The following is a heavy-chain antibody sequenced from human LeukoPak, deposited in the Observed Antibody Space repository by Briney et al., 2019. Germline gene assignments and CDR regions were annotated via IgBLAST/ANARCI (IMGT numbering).Heavy chain of an antibody. CDR2: IRSDGRT. D-gene: IGHD3-22*01. CDR1: GFTLSSYW. J-gene: IGHJ1*01. CDR3: ARAPSEIGGYYPEYFRH. Sequence: GRSLRLSCAASGFTLSSYWMHWVRQAPGKGLVWVSRIRSDGRTNYADSVKGRFTISRDNAKNTVSLQMNSLRAEDTGVYYCARAPSEIGGYYPEYFRHWGQGTLVT. V-gene: IGHV3-74*01.